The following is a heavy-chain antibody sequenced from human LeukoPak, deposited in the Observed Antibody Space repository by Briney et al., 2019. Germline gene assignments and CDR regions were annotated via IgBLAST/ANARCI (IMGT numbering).Heavy chain of an antibody. CDR3: AIVWSEDGYFQL. CDR1: GFTFSSYG. D-gene: IGHD3/OR15-3a*01. J-gene: IGHJ1*01. Sequence: HPGGSLRLSCAASGFTFSSYGMHWVRQAPGKGLEWVAYIRNGGSNTYYADSVKGRFTISTDNSKNTLYLQMNSLRPEDTAVYYCAIVWSEDGYFQLWGRGTLATVS. CDR2: IRNGGSNT. V-gene: IGHV3-30*02.